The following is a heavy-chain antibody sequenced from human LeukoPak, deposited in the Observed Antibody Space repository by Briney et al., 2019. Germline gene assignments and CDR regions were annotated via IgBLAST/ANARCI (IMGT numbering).Heavy chain of an antibody. D-gene: IGHD3-22*01. CDR2: IYYSGST. Sequence: KPSETLSLTCTVSGGSISSYYWSWIRQPPGKGLEWIGSIYYSGSTYYNPSLKSRVTISVNTSKNQFSLKLSSVTAADTAVYYCASRYYYDSSAISDYWGQGTLVTVSS. CDR1: GGSISSYY. CDR3: ASRYYYDSSAISDY. J-gene: IGHJ4*02. V-gene: IGHV4-39*01.